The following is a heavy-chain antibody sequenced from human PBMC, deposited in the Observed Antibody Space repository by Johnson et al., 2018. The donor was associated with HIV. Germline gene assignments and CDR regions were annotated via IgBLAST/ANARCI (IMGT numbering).Heavy chain of an antibody. Sequence: QVQLVESGGGVVQPGRSLRLSCAASGFTFSSYGMYWVRQAPGKGLEWVAVISYDGSNKYYADSVKGRFTISRDNSKNTLYLQMNSLRAEDTAVYYCARDVTKDAFDIWGQGTMVTVSS. J-gene: IGHJ3*02. V-gene: IGHV3-30*19. CDR2: ISYDGSNK. D-gene: IGHD4-17*01. CDR1: GFTFSSYG. CDR3: ARDVTKDAFDI.